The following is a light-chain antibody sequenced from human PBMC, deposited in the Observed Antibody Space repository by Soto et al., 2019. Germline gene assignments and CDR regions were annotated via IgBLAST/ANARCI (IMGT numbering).Light chain of an antibody. CDR3: SSFTRSSTWL. J-gene: IGLJ3*02. CDR1: SSDVGGYNY. Sequence: QSALTQPASVSGSPGQSITISCTGTSSDVGGYNYVSWFQQHPGKAPKLMIYEVSNRPSGVSDRFSGSKSGNTASLTISGLQADDEADYYCSSFTRSSTWLFGGGTKVTVL. V-gene: IGLV2-14*01. CDR2: EVS.